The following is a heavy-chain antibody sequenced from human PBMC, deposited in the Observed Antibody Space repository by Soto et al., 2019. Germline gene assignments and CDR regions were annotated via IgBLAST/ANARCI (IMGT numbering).Heavy chain of an antibody. CDR3: ATSYYDFWSGYTTQGYCYMDV. J-gene: IGHJ6*03. Sequence: ASVKVSCKASGYTFTSYGISWVRQAPGQGLEWMGWISAYNGNTNYAQKLQGRVTMTTDTSTSTAYMELRSLRSDDTAVYYCATSYYDFWSGYTTQGYCYMDVWGKGTTVTVSS. CDR2: ISAYNGNT. D-gene: IGHD3-3*01. CDR1: GYTFTSYG. V-gene: IGHV1-18*01.